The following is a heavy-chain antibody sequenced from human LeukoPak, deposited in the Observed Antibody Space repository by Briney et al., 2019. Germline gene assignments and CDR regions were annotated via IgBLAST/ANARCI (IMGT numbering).Heavy chain of an antibody. CDR1: GDSISSGAYY. J-gene: IGHJ4*02. V-gene: IGHV4-30-2*01. CDR3: ARDRGYSFDF. CDR2: IYHSGST. Sequence: PSETLSLTCTVSGDSISSGAYYWSWIRQPPGKGLEWIGYIYHSGSTYYNPSLKSRITISLDKSKNQFSLNLTSVTAADTAVYYCARDRGYSFDFWGQGILVTVSS.